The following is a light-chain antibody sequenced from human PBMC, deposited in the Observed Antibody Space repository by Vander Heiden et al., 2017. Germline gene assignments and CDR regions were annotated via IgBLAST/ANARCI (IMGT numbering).Light chain of an antibody. CDR1: KVGDKY. CDR2: QDN. CDR3: QAWDSRTVA. Sequence: SYELTQPLSVSVSPGQTASITCSGNKVGDKYACWYQQKPGQAPVLVIYQDNKRPSGISERFSGSNSGNTATLTISGTQTMDEADYDCQAWDSRTVAFGGGTKLTVL. J-gene: IGLJ2*01. V-gene: IGLV3-1*01.